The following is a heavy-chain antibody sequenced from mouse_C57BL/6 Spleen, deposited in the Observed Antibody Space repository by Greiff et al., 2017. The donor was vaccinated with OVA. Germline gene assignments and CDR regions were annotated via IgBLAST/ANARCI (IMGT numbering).Heavy chain of an antibody. Sequence: VQLQQSGPELVKPGASVKISCKASGYSFTSYYIHWVKQRPGQGLEWIGWIYPGSGNTKYNEKFKGKATLTADTSSSTAYMQLSSLTSEDSAVYYCARLGYDGPLYFDYWGQGTTLTVSS. J-gene: IGHJ2*01. CDR1: GYSFTSYY. V-gene: IGHV1-66*01. D-gene: IGHD2-3*01. CDR2: IYPGSGNT. CDR3: ARLGYDGPLYFDY.